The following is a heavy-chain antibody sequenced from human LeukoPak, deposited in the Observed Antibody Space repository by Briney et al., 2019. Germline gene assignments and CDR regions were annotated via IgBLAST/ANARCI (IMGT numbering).Heavy chain of an antibody. V-gene: IGHV3-23*01. J-gene: IGHJ4*02. CDR3: AKLSSGSYYSPFDY. D-gene: IGHD3-10*01. CDR1: GFTFSTYA. CDR2: ISGGGSST. Sequence: GGSLRLSCAASGFTFSTYAMSWVRQAPGKGLEWVSAISGGGSSTYYADSVKGRFTIPRDNSKNTVSLQMNSLRAEDTAVYYCAKLSSGSYYSPFDYWGQGTLVTVSS.